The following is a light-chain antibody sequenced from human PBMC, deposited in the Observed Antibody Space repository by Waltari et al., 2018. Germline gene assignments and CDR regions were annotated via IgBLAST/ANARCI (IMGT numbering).Light chain of an antibody. J-gene: IGLJ1*01. Sequence: QSVLTQPPSVSGAPGHRVTISCPGSSPNIGAGYDVHWYQQLPGTAPKLLIYGNSNRPSGVPDRFSGSKSGTSASLAITGLQAEDEADYYCQSYDSSLSGYVFGTGTKVTVL. CDR3: QSYDSSLSGYV. CDR1: SPNIGAGYD. CDR2: GNS. V-gene: IGLV1-40*01.